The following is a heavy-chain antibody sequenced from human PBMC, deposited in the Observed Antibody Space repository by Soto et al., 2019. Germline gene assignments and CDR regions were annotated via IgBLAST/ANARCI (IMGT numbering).Heavy chain of an antibody. CDR1: GGSFSDFA. V-gene: IGHV1-69*01. CDR3: ARGAIVAVPAALSSYPDYPHDRFDS. J-gene: IGHJ4*02. D-gene: IGHD2-15*01. Sequence: QVQLAQSGAEMTKPGSSVKVSCRASGGSFSDFAFSWVRQAPGQGLEWMGGIIPMFAATKYAQRLQDRVTITTDAATNAVYLALNRLTSEDTAMYYCARGAIVAVPAALSSYPDYPHDRFDSWGQGTLVTVSS. CDR2: IIPMFAAT.